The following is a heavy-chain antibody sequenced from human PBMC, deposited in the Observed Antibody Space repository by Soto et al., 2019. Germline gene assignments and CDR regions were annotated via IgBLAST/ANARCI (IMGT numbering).Heavy chain of an antibody. CDR3: ARGGHRSMDV. D-gene: IGHD2-21*01. V-gene: IGHV4-31*03. J-gene: IGHJ6*02. CDR2: IYYSGST. Sequence: QVQLQESGPGRVKPSQTLSLTCTFSGGSISSGGYSWSWIRQHPGKGLEWIGYIYYSGSTYYNPSLKSRVTISVDTSKNQFSLKLSSVTAADTAVYYCARGGHRSMDVWGQGTTVTVSS. CDR1: GGSISSGGYS.